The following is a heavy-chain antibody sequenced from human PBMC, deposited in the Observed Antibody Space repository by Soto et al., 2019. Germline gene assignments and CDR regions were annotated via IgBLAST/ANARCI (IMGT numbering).Heavy chain of an antibody. CDR2: INAGNGNT. CDR1: GYTFTSYA. D-gene: IGHD2-2*01. J-gene: IGHJ4*02. V-gene: IGHV1-3*01. Sequence: QVQLVQSGAEVKKPGASVQVSCKASGYTFTSYAMHWGRQAPGQRLEWMGWINAGNGNTKYSQKLQGRVTITRDTSASTAYMELSSLRSEDTAVYYCARVSSYCSSNSCPPSFDYWGQGTLVPVSS. CDR3: ARVSSYCSSNSCPPSFDY.